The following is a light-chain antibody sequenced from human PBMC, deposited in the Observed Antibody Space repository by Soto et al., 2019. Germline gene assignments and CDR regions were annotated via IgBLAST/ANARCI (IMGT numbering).Light chain of an antibody. J-gene: IGKJ2*01. V-gene: IGKV3-20*01. Sequence: DIVLTQSPDTLSLSPGERATLSCRASQGVSTNYVAWYQQRPGQAPRLLIFGASSRATGIPDRFTGSGSGTDFTLPISRLEPDDFAVFYCHQYGHSPYTFGQGTKLEIK. CDR2: GAS. CDR1: QGVSTNY. CDR3: HQYGHSPYT.